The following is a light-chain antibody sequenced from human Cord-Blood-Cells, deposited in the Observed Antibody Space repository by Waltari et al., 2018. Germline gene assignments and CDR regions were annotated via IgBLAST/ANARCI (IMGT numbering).Light chain of an antibody. V-gene: IGLV2-14*03. CDR1: SSDVGGYNY. CDR2: DVS. Sequence: QSALTQPASVSGSPGQSITISCTGTSSDVGGYNYVSWYQQRPGKAPNLMIYDVSKRPSGVSNRFSGTKSGNTASLTISGLQAEDEADYYCSSYTSSSTRVFGGGTKLTVL. CDR3: SSYTSSSTRV. J-gene: IGLJ3*02.